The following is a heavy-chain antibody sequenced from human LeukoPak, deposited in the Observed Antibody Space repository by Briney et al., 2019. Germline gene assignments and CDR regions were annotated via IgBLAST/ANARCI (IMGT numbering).Heavy chain of an antibody. CDR2: IIPIFGTA. D-gene: IGHD2-2*02. J-gene: IGHJ4*02. Sequence: GASVKVSCKASGGTFSGYAISWVRQAPGQGLEWIGGIIPIFGTANYAQKFQGRVTITTDESTSTAYMELSSLRSEDTAVYYCARSRETGIQPGAFDYWGQGTLVTVSS. CDR1: GGTFSGYA. V-gene: IGHV1-69*05. CDR3: ARSRETGIQPGAFDY.